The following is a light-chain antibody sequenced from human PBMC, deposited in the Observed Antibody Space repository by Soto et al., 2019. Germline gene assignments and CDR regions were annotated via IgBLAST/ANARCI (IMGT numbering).Light chain of an antibody. V-gene: IGLV2-14*01. J-gene: IGLJ1*01. Sequence: QSALTQPRSVSGSPGQSVTISCTGTSSDVGGYNYVSWYQQHPGKAPKLMIYEVTNRPSGVSNRFSGSKSGNTASLTISGLQAEDEADYYCSSYTSRSTLVFGTGTKVTV. CDR3: SSYTSRSTLV. CDR1: SSDVGGYNY. CDR2: EVT.